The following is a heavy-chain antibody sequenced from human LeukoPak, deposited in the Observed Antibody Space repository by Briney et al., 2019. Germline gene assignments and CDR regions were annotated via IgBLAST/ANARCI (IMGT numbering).Heavy chain of an antibody. V-gene: IGHV3-30-3*01. Sequence: GRSLRLSCAASGFTFSSYIMHWVRQAPGEGLEWVAVILYDGSNKYYADSVKGRFTISRDNSKNTLYLQMNSLRAEDTAVYYCATPSGSYRHVDYWGQGTLVTVSS. CDR3: ATPSGSYRHVDY. D-gene: IGHD1-26*01. J-gene: IGHJ4*02. CDR1: GFTFSSYI. CDR2: ILYDGSNK.